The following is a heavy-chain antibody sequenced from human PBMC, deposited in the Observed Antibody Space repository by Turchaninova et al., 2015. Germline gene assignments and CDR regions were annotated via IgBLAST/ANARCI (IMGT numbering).Heavy chain of an antibody. V-gene: IGHV3-30*03. J-gene: IGHJ3*02. Sequence: VQPGRSLRLSCAASGITFSSYGMHWVRQAPGKGLEWVAAISYEESDQCYLDSVKGRFTISRDNSKNTLYLQMNNRRAEETAIYYWALERGYTSGRERIGDAFXXWGQGTMVTXSS. CDR2: ISYEESDQ. CDR3: ALERGYTSGRERIGDAFXX. D-gene: IGHD2-2*02. CDR1: GITFSSYG.